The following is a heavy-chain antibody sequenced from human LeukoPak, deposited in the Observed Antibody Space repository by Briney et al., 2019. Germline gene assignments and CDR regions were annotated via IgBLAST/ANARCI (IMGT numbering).Heavy chain of an antibody. J-gene: IGHJ4*02. Sequence: SGGSLRLSCAASGFTFSSYGMHWVRQAPGKGLVWGAFIRYDGSNKYYADSVKGRFTISRDNSKNTLYLQMNSLRAEDTAVYYCAKDEGWLQLRGESSGVDYWGQGTLVTVSS. CDR1: GFTFSSYG. D-gene: IGHD5-24*01. V-gene: IGHV3-30*02. CDR2: IRYDGSNK. CDR3: AKDEGWLQLRGESSGVDY.